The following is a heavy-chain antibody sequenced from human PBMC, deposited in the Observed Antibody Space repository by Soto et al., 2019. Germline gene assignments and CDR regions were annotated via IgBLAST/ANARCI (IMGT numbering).Heavy chain of an antibody. CDR1: GFDFSTYS. V-gene: IGHV3-21*01. J-gene: IGHJ4*02. CDR3: ARDPEAARGAYYFDS. Sequence: GGSLRLSCATSGFDFSTYSMDWVRQAPGKGLEWVSSISGNSFHIYYSDSVKGRFTISRDNAKNSVYLQMNSLRADDTAVYYCARDPEAARGAYYFDSWGRGTLVTVSS. CDR2: ISGNSFHI. D-gene: IGHD6-13*01.